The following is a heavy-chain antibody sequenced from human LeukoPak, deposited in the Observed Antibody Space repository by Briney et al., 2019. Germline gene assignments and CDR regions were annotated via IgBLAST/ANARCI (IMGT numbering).Heavy chain of an antibody. CDR3: ARGYGSYFDY. CDR2: TYYRSNWYN. D-gene: IGHD4-17*01. Sequence: SQTLSLTCAISGDSVSSKSAARNWIRQSPSRGLESLGRTYYRSNWYNDYAIPVKSRIIFTPDTSKNHFSLQLNFVTPEDTAVYYCARGYGSYFDYWGQGTLVTVSS. J-gene: IGHJ4*02. V-gene: IGHV6-1*01. CDR1: GDSVSSKSAA.